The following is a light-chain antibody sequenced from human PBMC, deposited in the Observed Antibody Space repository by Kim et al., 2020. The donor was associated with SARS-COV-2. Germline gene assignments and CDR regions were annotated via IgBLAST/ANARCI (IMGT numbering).Light chain of an antibody. J-gene: IGLJ1*01. CDR1: NIGSKS. Sequence: SYELTQPPSVSVAPGKTARITCGGNNIGSKSVHWYQQKPGRAPVLVIYYDSDRPSGIPERFSGSNSGNTATLTISMVEAGDEADCYCQVWDSSSDHYVFGTGTKVTVL. CDR2: YDS. CDR3: QVWDSSSDHYV. V-gene: IGLV3-21*04.